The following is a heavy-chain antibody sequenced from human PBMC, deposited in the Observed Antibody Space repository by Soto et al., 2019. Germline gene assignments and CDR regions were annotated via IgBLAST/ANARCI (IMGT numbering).Heavy chain of an antibody. CDR3: ARDSSGWYFFDY. D-gene: IGHD6-19*01. CDR2: INAGNGNT. J-gene: IGHJ4*02. V-gene: IGHV1-3*01. Sequence: GASVKVSCKAPGYTFTSYAMHWVRQAPGQRLEWMGWINAGNGNTKYSQKFQGRVTITRDTSASTAYMELSSLRSEDTAVYYCARDSSGWYFFDYWGQGTLVTVSS. CDR1: GYTFTSYA.